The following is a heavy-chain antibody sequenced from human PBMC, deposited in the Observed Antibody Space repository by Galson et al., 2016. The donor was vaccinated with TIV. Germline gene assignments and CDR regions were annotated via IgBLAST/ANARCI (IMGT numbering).Heavy chain of an antibody. CDR1: GDSVSSNSAA. CDR2: TYCRSRCYY. CDR3: ARAAGRNGATCHATCESFDF. V-gene: IGHV6-1*01. Sequence: CAISGDSVSSNSAAWNWIRQSPSRGLEWLGRTYCRSRCYYDYAVSVKIRITIESDTSKNQFSLQLNSVTSEDTAVYYCARAAGRNGATCHATCESFDFWGQGTKVTVSS. D-gene: IGHD3-10*01. J-gene: IGHJ3*01.